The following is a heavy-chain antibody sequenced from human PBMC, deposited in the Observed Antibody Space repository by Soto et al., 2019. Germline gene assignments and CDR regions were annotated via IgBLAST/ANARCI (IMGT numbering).Heavy chain of an antibody. V-gene: IGHV3-7*01. D-gene: IGHD6-19*01. Sequence: EVQLVESGGGLVQSGGSLRLSCAASGFTFSSHWMNWVRQAPGKGLEWVANIKQDGSEEYYVDSVRGRFTISRDNAKNSLYLQMDSLRAEDTAVYYCARRIGVAEFDYWGQGTLVTVSS. CDR3: ARRIGVAEFDY. CDR2: IKQDGSEE. J-gene: IGHJ4*02. CDR1: GFTFSSHW.